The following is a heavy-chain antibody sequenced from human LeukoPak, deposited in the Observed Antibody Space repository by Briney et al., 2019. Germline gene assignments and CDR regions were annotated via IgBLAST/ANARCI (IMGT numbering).Heavy chain of an antibody. CDR3: ARELGGSCCDGAPFDY. CDR1: GFTFGIFA. Sequence: GGSLSLSCAPSGFTFGIFAMHWVRQAPDKGLEWVAVISYDGSNKYYADSVKGRFTISRDNSKNTLYLQMNSLRAEDTAVYYCARELGGSCCDGAPFDYWGQGTLVTVSS. CDR2: ISYDGSNK. D-gene: IGHD2-15*01. J-gene: IGHJ4*02. V-gene: IGHV3-30*04.